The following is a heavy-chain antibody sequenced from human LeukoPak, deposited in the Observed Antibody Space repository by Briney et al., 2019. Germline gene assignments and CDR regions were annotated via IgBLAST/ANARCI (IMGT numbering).Heavy chain of an antibody. CDR2: ISSSSSYI. D-gene: IGHD2-15*01. CDR3: TKGGPGYCSGGSCYLDY. CDR1: GFTFSSYS. J-gene: IGHJ4*02. V-gene: IGHV3-21*04. Sequence: GGSLRLSCAASGFTFSSYSMNWVRQAPGKWLEWVSFISSSSSYIYYADSVKGRFTISRDNAKNSLYLQMNSLRAEDTALYYCTKGGPGYCSGGSCYLDYWGQGTLVTVSS.